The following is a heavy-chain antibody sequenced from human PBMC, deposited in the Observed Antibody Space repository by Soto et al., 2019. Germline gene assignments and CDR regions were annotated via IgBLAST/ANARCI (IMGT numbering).Heavy chain of an antibody. Sequence: PGGSLRLSCVASGFIFSDYYMNWIRRAPGKGLEWLSYISGTGRTMYYTDSVKGRSTISRDNAKNSLYLQMNSLRAEDTAMYYCARRLHSSSWRADPWGQGTLVTVSS. CDR3: ARRLHSSSWRADP. J-gene: IGHJ5*02. CDR2: ISGTGRTM. CDR1: GFIFSDYY. V-gene: IGHV3-11*01. D-gene: IGHD6-13*01.